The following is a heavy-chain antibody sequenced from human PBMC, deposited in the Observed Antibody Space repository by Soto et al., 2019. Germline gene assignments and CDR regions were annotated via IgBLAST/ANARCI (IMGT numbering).Heavy chain of an antibody. D-gene: IGHD6-19*01. CDR2: IYSGGST. J-gene: IGHJ6*03. Sequence: GGSLRLSCAASGFTVSSNYMSWVRQAPGKGLEWVSVIYSGGSTYYADSVKGRFTISRDNSKNTLYLQMNSLRAEDTAVYYCARSIGGAVWYYYYYYMDVWGKGTTVTVSS. CDR1: GFTVSSNY. CDR3: ARSIGGAVWYYYYYYMDV. V-gene: IGHV3-66*01.